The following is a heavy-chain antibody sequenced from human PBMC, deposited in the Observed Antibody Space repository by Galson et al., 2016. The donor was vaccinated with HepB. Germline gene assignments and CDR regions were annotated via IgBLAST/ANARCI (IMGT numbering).Heavy chain of an antibody. CDR2: IYYSGIT. V-gene: IGHV4-59*12. Sequence: ETLSLTCTVSGDSISSYYLNWIRQPPAKGLEWIGYIYYSGITNYNPSLKSRVIISLDTSKTQFSLKLSSVTAADTAVYFCARGSSWSGHWFDSWGQGTLVTVSS. CDR3: ARGSSWSGHWFDS. D-gene: IGHD6-13*01. CDR1: GDSISSYY. J-gene: IGHJ5*01.